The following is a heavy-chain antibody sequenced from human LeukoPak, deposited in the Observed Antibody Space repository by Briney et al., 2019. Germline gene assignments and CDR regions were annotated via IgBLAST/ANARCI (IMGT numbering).Heavy chain of an antibody. CDR2: ISSSSSTI. Sequence: GGSLRLSCAASGFLFISYSMNWVRQAPGKGLEWVSYISSSSSTIYYADSVKGRFTISRDNAKNSLYLQMNSLRAEDTAVYYCAGGSYYDSSGYLEPRENFDYWGQGTLVTVSS. CDR1: GFLFISYS. J-gene: IGHJ4*02. V-gene: IGHV3-48*01. CDR3: AGGSYYDSSGYLEPRENFDY. D-gene: IGHD3-22*01.